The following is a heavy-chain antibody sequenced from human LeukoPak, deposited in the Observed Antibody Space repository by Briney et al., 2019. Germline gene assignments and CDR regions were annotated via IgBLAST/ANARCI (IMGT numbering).Heavy chain of an antibody. Sequence: GESLKISCEASGYKFTSYWIGWVRQMPGKGPEWMGIIYPDDSDIRYSPSFQGQVTISADKSFSTAYLQWSSLKASDSAMYYCARHPYDVFAGYYLDYWGQGTLVTVSS. CDR2: IYPDDSDI. CDR3: ARHPYDVFAGYYLDY. V-gene: IGHV5-51*01. J-gene: IGHJ4*02. D-gene: IGHD3-16*01. CDR1: GYKFTSYW.